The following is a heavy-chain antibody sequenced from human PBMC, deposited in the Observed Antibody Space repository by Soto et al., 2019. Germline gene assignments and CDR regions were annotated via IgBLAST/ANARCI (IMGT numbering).Heavy chain of an antibody. CDR3: ARGDYGIRFDY. CDR1: GGSISSYY. D-gene: IGHD4-17*01. V-gene: IGHV4-59*12. CDR2: SYYSGST. Sequence: SETLSLTCTVSGGSISSYYWSWSRQPPGKGLELIGYSYYSGSTYYNPSLKSRVTISVDTSKNQFSLKLSSVTAADTAVYYCARGDYGIRFDYWGQGTLVTVSS. J-gene: IGHJ4*02.